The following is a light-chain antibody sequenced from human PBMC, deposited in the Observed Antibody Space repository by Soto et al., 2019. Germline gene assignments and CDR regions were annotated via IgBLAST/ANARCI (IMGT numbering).Light chain of an antibody. CDR2: EVS. V-gene: IGLV2-14*01. CDR3: SSYTSISTWV. CDR1: SSDVGVYDY. J-gene: IGLJ3*02. Sequence: QSALTQPASVSGSPGQSITISCSGTSSDVGVYDYVSWYQQHPGKAPKLMIYEVSNRPSGVSHRFSGSKSGNTASLTISGLQVEDEADCYCSSYTSISTWVFGGGTKLTVL.